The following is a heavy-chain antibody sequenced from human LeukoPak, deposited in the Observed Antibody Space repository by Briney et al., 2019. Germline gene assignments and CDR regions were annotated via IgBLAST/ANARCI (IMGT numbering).Heavy chain of an antibody. V-gene: IGHV3-23*01. CDR2: ISGSGGST. J-gene: IGHJ4*02. D-gene: IGHD3-3*01. CDR1: GFTFSSYA. CDR3: AKDHSGAYYDFWSGKFDY. Sequence: PGGSLRLSCAASGFTFSSYAMSWVRQAPGKGQEWVSAISGSGGSTYYADSVKGRFTISRDNSKNTLYLQMNSLRAEDTAVYYCAKDHSGAYYDFWSGKFDYWGQGTLVTVSS.